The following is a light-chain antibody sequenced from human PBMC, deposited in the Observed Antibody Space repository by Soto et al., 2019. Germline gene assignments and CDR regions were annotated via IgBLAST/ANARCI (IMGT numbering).Light chain of an antibody. V-gene: IGKV3-20*01. Sequence: EVVLTQSPGTLSLSQGERATLSCRASQSVAANYLAWYQQKRGQAPRLLIYGASSRATGIPDRFSGSGSGTDFTRTISRLEPEDVSVYYSHQYGTAPLTFGPGTKVDIK. CDR2: GAS. CDR1: QSVAANY. J-gene: IGKJ3*01. CDR3: HQYGTAPLT.